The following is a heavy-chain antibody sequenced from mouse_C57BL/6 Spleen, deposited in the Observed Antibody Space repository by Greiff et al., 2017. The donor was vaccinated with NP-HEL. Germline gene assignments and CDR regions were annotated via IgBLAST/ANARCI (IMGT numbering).Heavy chain of an antibody. V-gene: IGHV5-4*01. CDR2: ISDGGSYT. CDR1: GFTFSSYA. CDR3: ARDADYGYAMDY. D-gene: IGHD2-4*01. J-gene: IGHJ4*01. Sequence: DVMLVESGGGLVKPGGSLKLSCAASGFTFSSYAMSWVRQTPEKRLEWVATISDGGSYTYYPDNVKGRFTISRDNAKNNLYLQMSHLKSEDTAMYYCARDADYGYAMDYWGQGTSVTVSS.